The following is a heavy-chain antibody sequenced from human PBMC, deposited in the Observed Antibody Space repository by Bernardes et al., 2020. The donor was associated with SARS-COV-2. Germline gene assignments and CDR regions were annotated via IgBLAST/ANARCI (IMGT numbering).Heavy chain of an antibody. CDR2: INQGGSED. J-gene: IGHJ6*02. V-gene: IGHV3-7*01. CDR1: GFTFSSHW. Sequence: GGSLRLSCAASGFTFSSHWMSWVRQAPGKGLEWVATINQGGSEDYYVDSVKGRFTISRDNNKNSLFLQMNSLGAEDTAVYYCARKGEWDTYYYGMDVWGRGTTVTVSS. D-gene: IGHD5-18*01. CDR3: ARKGEWDTYYYGMDV.